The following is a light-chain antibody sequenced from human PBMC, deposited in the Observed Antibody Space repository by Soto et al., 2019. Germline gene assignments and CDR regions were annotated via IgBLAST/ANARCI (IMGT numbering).Light chain of an antibody. V-gene: IGLV2-23*02. CDR1: SSDVGNYNL. Sequence: QSALTQPASVSGSPGQSITISCTGTSSDVGNYNLVSWYQHHPGTAPKLMISEVSNRPSGVSNRFSGSKSGNTASLTISGLQAEDEAEYYCCSYAGSNTYVVFGGGTKLTVL. CDR3: CSYAGSNTYVV. CDR2: EVS. J-gene: IGLJ2*01.